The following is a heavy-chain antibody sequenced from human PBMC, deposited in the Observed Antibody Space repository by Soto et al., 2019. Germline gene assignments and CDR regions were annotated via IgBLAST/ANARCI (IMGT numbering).Heavy chain of an antibody. CDR2: ISGSGGST. CDR1: GFTFSSYA. CDR3: AKDRAPYSSVSPVNWFDP. J-gene: IGHJ5*02. Sequence: PGGSLRLSCAASGFTFSSYAMSWVRQAPGKGLEWVSAISGSGGSTYYADSVKGRFTISRDNSKNTLYLQMNSLRAEDTAVYYCAKDRAPYSSVSPVNWFDPWGQGTLVSVPQ. D-gene: IGHD6-19*01. V-gene: IGHV3-23*01.